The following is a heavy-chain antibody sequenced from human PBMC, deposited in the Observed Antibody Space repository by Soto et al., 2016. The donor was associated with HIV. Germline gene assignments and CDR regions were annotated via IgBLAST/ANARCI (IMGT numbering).Heavy chain of an antibody. V-gene: IGHV3-33*01. D-gene: IGHD6-13*01. CDR1: GFTFSSYG. Sequence: VQLVESGGGVVQPGRSLRLSCAASGFTFSSYGMHWVRQAPGKGLEWVAVIWYDGSNKYYADSVKGRFAISRDNSKNTLYLQMNSLRAEDTAVYYCARDGGSSWMGNYFDYWGQGTLVTVSS. CDR2: IWYDGSNK. CDR3: ARDGGSSWMGNYFDY. J-gene: IGHJ4*02.